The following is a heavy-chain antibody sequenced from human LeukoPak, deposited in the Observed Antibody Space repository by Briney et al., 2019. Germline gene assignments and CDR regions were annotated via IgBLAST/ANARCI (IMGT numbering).Heavy chain of an antibody. Sequence: GGSLKISCKGSGYSFTSYWIGWVRQMPGEGLEGMGIIYPGDSDTRYSPPFQGQSTISAAKSISPAYPQWSSLKASDTAMYYCARPLRYYDSSGYYPDYWGQGTLVTVSS. J-gene: IGHJ4*02. V-gene: IGHV5-51*01. CDR2: IYPGDSDT. D-gene: IGHD3-22*01. CDR1: GYSFTSYW. CDR3: ARPLRYYDSSGYYPDY.